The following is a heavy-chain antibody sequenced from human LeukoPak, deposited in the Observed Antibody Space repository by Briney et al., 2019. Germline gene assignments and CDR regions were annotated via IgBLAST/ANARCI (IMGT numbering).Heavy chain of an antibody. V-gene: IGHV4-34*01. CDR1: GGSFSGYY. J-gene: IGHJ3*02. Sequence: SETLSLTYAVYGGSFSGYYWSWIRQPPGKGLEWIGEINHSGSTNYNPSLKSRVTISVDTSKNQFSLKLSSVTAADTAVYYCASWEDLDAFDIWGQGTMVTVSS. D-gene: IGHD1-26*01. CDR2: INHSGST. CDR3: ASWEDLDAFDI.